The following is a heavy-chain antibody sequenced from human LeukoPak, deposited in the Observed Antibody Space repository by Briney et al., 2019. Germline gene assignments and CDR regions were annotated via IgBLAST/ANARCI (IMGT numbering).Heavy chain of an antibody. CDR3: ASSSGSYYYYMDV. V-gene: IGHV3-23*01. CDR1: GFTFSSYA. D-gene: IGHD6-6*01. J-gene: IGHJ6*03. CDR2: ISGSGGST. Sequence: PGRSLRLSCAASGFTFSSYAMSWVRQAPGKGLEWVSAISGSGGSTYYADSVKGRFTISRDNSKNTLYLQMNSLRAEDTAVYYCASSSGSYYYYMDVWGKGTTVTVSS.